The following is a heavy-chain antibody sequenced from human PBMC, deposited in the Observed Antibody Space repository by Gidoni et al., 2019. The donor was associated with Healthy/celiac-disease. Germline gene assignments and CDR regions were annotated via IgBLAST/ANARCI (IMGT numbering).Heavy chain of an antibody. V-gene: IGHV2-5*01. CDR3: ARTTYYDFWSGQDQNWFDP. CDR2: IYWNDDK. J-gene: IGHJ5*02. Sequence: QITLKESGPTLVKPTQTLPLTCTFSGFSLSTSGVGVGWIRQPPGKALEWLALIYWNDDKRYSPSLKSRLTITKDTSKNQVVLTMTNMDPVDTATYYCARTTYYDFWSGQDQNWFDPWGQGTLVTVSS. CDR1: GFSLSTSGVG. D-gene: IGHD3-3*01.